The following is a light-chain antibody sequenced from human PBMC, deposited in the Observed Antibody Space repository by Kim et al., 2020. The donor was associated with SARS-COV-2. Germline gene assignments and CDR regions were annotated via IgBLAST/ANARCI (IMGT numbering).Light chain of an antibody. CDR1: QSLLSRSDNRNY. V-gene: IGKV4-1*01. CDR3: QHYYSAPLT. CDR2: WAS. J-gene: IGKJ4*01. Sequence: DIVLTQSPDSLPVSLGERATVNCKSSQSLLSRSDNRNYLAWFQQKPGQPPRLLISWASTRVSGVPDRFSGSGSGTDFTLTISGLQAEDVAVYYCQHYYSAPLTFGGGTKVDIK.